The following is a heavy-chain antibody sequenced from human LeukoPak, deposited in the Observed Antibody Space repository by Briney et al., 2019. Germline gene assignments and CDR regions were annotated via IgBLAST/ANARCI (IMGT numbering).Heavy chain of an antibody. D-gene: IGHD3-22*01. Sequence: ASVKVSCKTSGYTFSRHGITWVRQAPGQGLEWMGWVSGYNGNTNYAQSVQGRVTMTTDTSTNTAYMEPRSLRSDDTAVYYCAKDIHPGLDSGASCCFDYWGQGTPVTVSS. CDR2: VSGYNGNT. CDR1: GYTFSRHG. V-gene: IGHV1-18*01. J-gene: IGHJ4*02. CDR3: AKDIHPGLDSGASCCFDY.